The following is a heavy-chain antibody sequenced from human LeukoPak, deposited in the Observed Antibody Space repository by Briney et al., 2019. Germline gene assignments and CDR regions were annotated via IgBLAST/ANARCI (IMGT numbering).Heavy chain of an antibody. CDR3: ASLAVAADHRPGDY. V-gene: IGHV3-48*03. CDR1: VLTHNIYE. D-gene: IGHD6-19*01. CDR2: ISRPGTTI. Sequence: GRSLRLSRASSVLTHNIYEMNGVRGAPRKGLEWVSHISRPGTTIYYTDSLKGRFHIYRDNAKNSLYLQMKGLRAEDTAVYYCASLAVAADHRPGDYWGEGGLVTVSS. J-gene: IGHJ4*02.